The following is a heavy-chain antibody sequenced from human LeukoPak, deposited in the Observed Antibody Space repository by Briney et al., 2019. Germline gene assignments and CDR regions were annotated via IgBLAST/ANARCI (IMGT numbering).Heavy chain of an antibody. CDR1: GFNFRDAA. CDR3: AKDIELST. D-gene: IGHD3-16*02. CDR2: ISSSGKNA. Sequence: GGSLRLSCAASGFNFRDAAMTWVRQAPGKGLEWVALISSSGKNAYYGDSVKGRFTISRDNSDNTLSLHMNSLRVEDTAIYYCAKDIELSTWGLGTMVTVSS. J-gene: IGHJ3*01. V-gene: IGHV3-23*01.